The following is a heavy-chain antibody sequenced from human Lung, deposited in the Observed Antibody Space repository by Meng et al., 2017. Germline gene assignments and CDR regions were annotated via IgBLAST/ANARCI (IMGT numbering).Heavy chain of an antibody. Sequence: EVQLVESGGGLVKPGGSLRLSCAASGFSFSDYGMNGVRQAPGKGLEWVSSISSSSSYIYYADSVKGRFIVSRDNAKNSLYLQMNSLRAEDTAVYFCARWTLPWGQGTLVTVSS. V-gene: IGHV3-21*02. CDR2: ISSSSSYI. CDR1: GFSFSDYG. J-gene: IGHJ5*02. D-gene: IGHD3/OR15-3a*01. CDR3: ARWTLP.